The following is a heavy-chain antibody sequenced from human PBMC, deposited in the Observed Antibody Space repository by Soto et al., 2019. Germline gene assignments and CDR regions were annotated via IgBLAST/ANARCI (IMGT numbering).Heavy chain of an antibody. V-gene: IGHV5-51*01. Sequence: EVQLVQSGAEVKKPGESLKISCKASGYIFTDDWIGWVRQMPGKGLEWMGIIYPGDSDTRYSPSFQGQVTISADKSINTAYLQWSSLKASDTAMYYCARGPRRPYFDYCGQGTLVTVSS. CDR3: ARGPRRPYFDY. CDR1: GYIFTDDW. J-gene: IGHJ4*02. CDR2: IYPGDSDT.